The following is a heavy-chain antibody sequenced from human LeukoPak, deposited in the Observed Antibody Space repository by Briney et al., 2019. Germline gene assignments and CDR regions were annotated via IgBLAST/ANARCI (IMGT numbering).Heavy chain of an antibody. Sequence: SETLSLTCAVYGGSFSGYYWSWIRQPPGKGLEWIGEINHSGSTNYNPSLKSRVTISVDTSKNQFSLKLSSVTAADTAVYYCARVASSGSRGYYYYYYYMGVWGKGTTVTVSS. J-gene: IGHJ6*03. D-gene: IGHD3-22*01. CDR3: ARVASSGSRGYYYYYYYMGV. V-gene: IGHV4-34*01. CDR1: GGSFSGYY. CDR2: INHSGST.